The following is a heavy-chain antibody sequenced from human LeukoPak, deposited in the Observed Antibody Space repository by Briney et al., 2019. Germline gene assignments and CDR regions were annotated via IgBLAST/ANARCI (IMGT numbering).Heavy chain of an antibody. J-gene: IGHJ1*01. CDR3: ARDSQEFFQH. Sequence: GGSLRLSCAASGFTFDDYAMHWVRQAPGKGLEWVSLISGDGGSTYYADSVKGRFTISRDNSKNSLYLQMNSLRTEDSALYYCARDSQEFFQHWGQGTLVTVSS. CDR2: ISGDGGST. CDR1: GFTFDDYA. V-gene: IGHV3-43*02.